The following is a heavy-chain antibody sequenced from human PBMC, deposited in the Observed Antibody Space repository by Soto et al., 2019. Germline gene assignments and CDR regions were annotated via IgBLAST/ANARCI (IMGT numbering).Heavy chain of an antibody. CDR3: ATKSRRKYSRSMDV. J-gene: IGHJ6*02. Sequence: ASVKASCKVSGYTLTELSMHWVRQAPGKGPEWMGGFDPEDGETIYAQKFQGRVTMTEDTSTDTAYMELSSLRSEDTAVYYCATKSRRKYSRSMDVWGQGTTVTVSS. CDR2: FDPEDGET. CDR1: GYTLTELS. V-gene: IGHV1-24*01. D-gene: IGHD6-6*01.